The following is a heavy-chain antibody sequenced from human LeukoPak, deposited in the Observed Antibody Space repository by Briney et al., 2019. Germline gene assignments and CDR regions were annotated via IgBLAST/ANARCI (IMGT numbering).Heavy chain of an antibody. CDR2: IYYSGST. CDR3: ARKIIFSGSYPSYFDY. Sequence: SETLSLTCTVSGGSISSSSYYWGWIRQPPGKGLEWIGSIYYSGSTYYNPSLKSRVTISVDTSKNQFSLKLSSVTAADTAVYYCARKIIFSGSYPSYFDYWGQGTLVTVSS. J-gene: IGHJ4*02. V-gene: IGHV4-39*07. CDR1: GGSISSSSYY. D-gene: IGHD1-26*01.